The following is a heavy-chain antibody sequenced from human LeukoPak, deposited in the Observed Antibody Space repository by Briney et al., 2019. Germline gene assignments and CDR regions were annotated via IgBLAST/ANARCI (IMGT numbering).Heavy chain of an antibody. Sequence: GGSLRLSCVASGFTFSSYNMIWVRQAPGKGLEWVSGLSGSGRATYYAHSVKGRFTISRENSKNTMFLQMHSLRVDDTAVYYCARQRVMLTGTGGTWIDPWGQGTLVTVSS. CDR3: ARQRVMLTGTGGTWIDP. D-gene: IGHD1/OR15-1a*01. J-gene: IGHJ5*02. V-gene: IGHV3-23*01. CDR1: GFTFSSYN. CDR2: LSGSGRAT.